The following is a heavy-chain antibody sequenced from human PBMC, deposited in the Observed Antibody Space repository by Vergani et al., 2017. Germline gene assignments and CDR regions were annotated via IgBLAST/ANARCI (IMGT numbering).Heavy chain of an antibody. Sequence: QVQLVQSGAEVKKPGSSVKVSCKASGGTFSSYAISWVRQAPGQGLEWMGRIIPILGIANYAQKFQGRVTITADKSTSTAYMELSSLRSEDTAMYYCERAYDSSGATRAFDIWGQGTMVTVSS. J-gene: IGHJ3*02. CDR1: GGTFSSYA. D-gene: IGHD3-22*01. V-gene: IGHV1-69*04. CDR2: IIPILGIA. CDR3: ERAYDSSGATRAFDI.